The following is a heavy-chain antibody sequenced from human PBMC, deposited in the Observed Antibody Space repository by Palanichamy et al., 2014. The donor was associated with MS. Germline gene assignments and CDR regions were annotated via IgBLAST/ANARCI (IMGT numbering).Heavy chain of an antibody. Sequence: EVQLVESGGAVVQPGGSLRLSCAASGFTFSNYWMSWVRRPPGKGLEWVANIKFDGSQLNHVASVKGRFMISRDNAKNSLYLQMNSLRDDDAAIYYCVASLGCSDTRCPNGAFFDTWGQGTLVTVSS. CDR3: VASLGCSDTRCPNGAFFDT. V-gene: IGHV3-7*01. CDR1: GFTFSNYW. J-gene: IGHJ4*02. D-gene: IGHD2-8*01. CDR2: IKFDGSQL.